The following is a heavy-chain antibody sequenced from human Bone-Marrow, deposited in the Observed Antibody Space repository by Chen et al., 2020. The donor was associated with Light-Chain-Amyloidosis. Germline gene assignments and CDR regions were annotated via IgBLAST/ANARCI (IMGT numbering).Heavy chain of an antibody. Sequence: QVQLQQWGAGPLKPSETLSLTCAVYGGSFSGYYWSWIRQPPGKGLEWVGESNHSGSTNYNPSLKSRVAIAVDTSKNQFSLKVSSLTAADTAVYYCARGSPIVVIPAAQEVGAFDIWGQGTMVTVSS. D-gene: IGHD2-2*01. J-gene: IGHJ3*02. CDR2: SNHSGST. CDR1: GGSFSGYY. CDR3: ARGSPIVVIPAAQEVGAFDI. V-gene: IGHV4-34*01.